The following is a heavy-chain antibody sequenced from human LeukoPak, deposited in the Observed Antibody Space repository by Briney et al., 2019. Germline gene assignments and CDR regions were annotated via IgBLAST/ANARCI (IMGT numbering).Heavy chain of an antibody. J-gene: IGHJ5*01. CDR3: VRTAMVPLPDS. V-gene: IGHV4-61*01. CDR2: ISLYGTT. D-gene: IGHD4/OR15-4a*01. CDR1: GGSVTSGNYY. Sequence: SETLSLTCTVSGGSVTSGNYYWSWVRQPPGKGLEYLGYISLYGTTNYNPSLKSRLTISIHTSKSQFSLHLTSVTAADTAVYHCVRTAMVPLPDSWGQGTLVTVSS.